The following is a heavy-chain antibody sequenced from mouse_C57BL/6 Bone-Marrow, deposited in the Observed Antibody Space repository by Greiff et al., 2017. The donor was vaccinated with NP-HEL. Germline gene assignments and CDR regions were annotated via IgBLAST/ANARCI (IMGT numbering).Heavy chain of an antibody. Sequence: QVHVKQSGAELVRPGASVKLSCKASGYTFTDYYINWVKQRPGQGLEWIARIYPGSGNTYYNEKFKGKATLTAEKSSSTAYMQLSSLTSEDSAVYICARSLHAGGDWGQGTTLTVSS. V-gene: IGHV1-76*01. J-gene: IGHJ2*01. CDR2: IYPGSGNT. CDR3: ARSLHAGGD. CDR1: GYTFTDYY.